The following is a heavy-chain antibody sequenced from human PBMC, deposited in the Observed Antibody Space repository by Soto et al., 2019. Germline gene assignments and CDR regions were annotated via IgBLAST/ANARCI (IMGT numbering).Heavy chain of an antibody. CDR3: ARGGDIVVVPSAIDY. Sequence: GGSLRLSCAASGFTFDDYTMHWVRQAPGKGLEWVSTISGSGGAIHYADSVKGRLTISRDNSDNTLYLQMSSLRAEDTAVYYCARGGDIVVVPSAIDYWGPGTLVTVSS. CDR1: GFTFDDYT. J-gene: IGHJ4*02. CDR2: ISGSGGAI. D-gene: IGHD2-2*02. V-gene: IGHV3-23*01.